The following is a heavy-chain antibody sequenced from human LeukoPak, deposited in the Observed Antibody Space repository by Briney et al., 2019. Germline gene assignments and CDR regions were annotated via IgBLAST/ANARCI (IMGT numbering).Heavy chain of an antibody. D-gene: IGHD6-19*01. CDR2: INPNNGGT. Sequence: ASVKVSCKASGYTFTGYYMHWVRQAPGQGLEWMGWINPNNGGTNYAQKFQGRVTMTRDTSISTAYMELSSLRSDDTAVYYCASASSGSPLLYYWGQGTLVTVSS. V-gene: IGHV1-2*02. CDR3: ASASSGSPLLYY. CDR1: GYTFTGYY. J-gene: IGHJ4*02.